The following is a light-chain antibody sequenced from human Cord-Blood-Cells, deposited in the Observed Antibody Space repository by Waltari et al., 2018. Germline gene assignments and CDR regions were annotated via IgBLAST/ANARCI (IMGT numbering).Light chain of an antibody. Sequence: DIQMTQSPSSLSASVGDRVNITCQGSQDISNYLNWYQQKPGKAPKLLIYDASNLETGVPSRFSGSGSWTDFTFTISSLQPEDIATYYCQQYDNLQLTFGGGTKVEIK. CDR1: QDISNY. CDR2: DAS. CDR3: QQYDNLQLT. J-gene: IGKJ4*01. V-gene: IGKV1-33*01.